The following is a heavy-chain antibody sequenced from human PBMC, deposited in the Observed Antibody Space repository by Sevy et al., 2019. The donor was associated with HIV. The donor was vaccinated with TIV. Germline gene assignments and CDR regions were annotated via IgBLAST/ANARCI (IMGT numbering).Heavy chain of an antibody. D-gene: IGHD3-22*01. J-gene: IGHJ3*02. Sequence: GGFLRLSCAASGFTFSSYAMSWVRQAPGKGLEWVSAISGSGGSTYYADSVKGRFTISRDNSKNTLYLQMNSLRADDTAVYYCAKWRITMILVVITSHNAFDIWGQGTMVTVSS. CDR2: ISGSGGST. V-gene: IGHV3-23*01. CDR1: GFTFSSYA. CDR3: AKWRITMILVVITSHNAFDI.